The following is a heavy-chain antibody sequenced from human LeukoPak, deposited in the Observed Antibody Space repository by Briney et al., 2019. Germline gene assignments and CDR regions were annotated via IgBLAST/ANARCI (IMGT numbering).Heavy chain of an antibody. V-gene: IGHV3-30*02. CDR2: IRYDGSNK. D-gene: IGHD3-22*01. CDR3: AKDYYDSSGYYFAEYFQH. J-gene: IGHJ1*01. Sequence: GGSLRLSCAASGFTFSSYGMHWAHQAPGKGLEWVAFIRYDGSNKYYADSVKGRFTISRDNSKNTLYLQMNSLRAEDTAVYYCAKDYYDSSGYYFAEYFQHWGQGTLVTVSS. CDR1: GFTFSSYG.